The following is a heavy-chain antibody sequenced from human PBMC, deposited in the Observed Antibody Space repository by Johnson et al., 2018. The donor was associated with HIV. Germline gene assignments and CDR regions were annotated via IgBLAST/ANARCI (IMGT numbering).Heavy chain of an antibody. J-gene: IGHJ3*01. CDR3: TRVSLPPSYAFDF. CDR2: TRNKANSYTT. Sequence: VHLVESGGDLVKPGGSLRLSCAASGFALSNAWMSWVRQAPGKGPEWVGRTRNKANSYTTAYAASVKGRFTISRDDSKNSLYLQMNSLKTEDTAVYYCTRVSLPPSYAFDFWGQGTMVTVSS. CDR1: GFALSNAW. V-gene: IGHV3-72*01.